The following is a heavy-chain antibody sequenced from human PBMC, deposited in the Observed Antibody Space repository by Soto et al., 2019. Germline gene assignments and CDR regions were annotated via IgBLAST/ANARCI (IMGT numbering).Heavy chain of an antibody. Sequence: PGGSLRLSCAASGFTFDDYAMHWVRQASGKGLEWVSGISWNSGSIGYADSVKGRFTISRDNAKNSLYLQMNSLRAEDTALYYCAKDIGGYDYNVAYYGMDVWGQESTVTVAS. CDR3: AKDIGGYDYNVAYYGMDV. J-gene: IGHJ6*02. D-gene: IGHD5-12*01. CDR1: GFTFDDYA. V-gene: IGHV3-9*01. CDR2: ISWNSGSI.